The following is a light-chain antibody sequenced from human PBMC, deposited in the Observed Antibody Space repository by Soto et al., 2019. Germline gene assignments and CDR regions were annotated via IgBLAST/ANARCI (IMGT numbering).Light chain of an antibody. CDR3: QQRSNWPPYT. V-gene: IGKV3-11*01. J-gene: IGKJ2*01. Sequence: EIVLTQSPATLSLSPGERATLSCRASQSVSSYLAWYQQKPGQAPRLLIYDASNRATGIPARFIGSGSWTDFTITISSLEPEDFAVYYCQQRSNWPPYTFGQGTKLEIK. CDR1: QSVSSY. CDR2: DAS.